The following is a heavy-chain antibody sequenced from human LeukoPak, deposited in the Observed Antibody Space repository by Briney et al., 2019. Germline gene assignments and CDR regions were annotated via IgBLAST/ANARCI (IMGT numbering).Heavy chain of an antibody. Sequence: RPGGSLRVSCAASGFTFDGYGMSWVRQAPGKGLEWVSGINWNGDSTGYVESVKGRFTISRDNAKNSLYLQMNSLRAEDTAFYYCARNTGTTWYGYYFDSWGQGTLVTVSS. CDR3: ARNTGTTWYGYYFDS. D-gene: IGHD6-13*01. V-gene: IGHV3-20*04. J-gene: IGHJ4*02. CDR2: INWNGDST. CDR1: GFTFDGYG.